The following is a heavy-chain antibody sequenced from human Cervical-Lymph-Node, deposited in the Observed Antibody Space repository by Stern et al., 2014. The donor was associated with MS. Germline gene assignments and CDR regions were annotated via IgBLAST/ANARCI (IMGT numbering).Heavy chain of an antibody. J-gene: IGHJ6*02. Sequence: VQLVESGAEVRKPGASVKVSCKASGYNFKSFDINWVRQAPGQGLEWMGLVSPNSGGPGSAQRFQDRVPMTADSSMTTAYMELRSLTSDDSAMYYCARGDTMYVGWMDVWGQGTTVIVSS. CDR3: ARGDTMYVGWMDV. CDR2: VSPNSGGP. V-gene: IGHV1-8*01. D-gene: IGHD3-10*02. CDR1: GYNFKSFD.